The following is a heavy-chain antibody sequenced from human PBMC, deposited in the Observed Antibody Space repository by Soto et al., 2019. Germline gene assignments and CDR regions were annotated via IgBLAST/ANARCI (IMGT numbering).Heavy chain of an antibody. CDR3: AKEFFDSSGFYPSLDALDI. D-gene: IGHD3-22*01. Sequence: QVQLAESRGGVVQPGRSLTIACAASGFTLGSYGMHWVRQAPGKGLEWVAVISNDGGDKYYSDSVMGRFTISRDNSKNTLFLQMNSLRAEDTAVYFCAKEFFDSSGFYPSLDALDIFGQGTVVTVSS. V-gene: IGHV3-30*18. CDR2: ISNDGGDK. J-gene: IGHJ3*02. CDR1: GFTLGSYG.